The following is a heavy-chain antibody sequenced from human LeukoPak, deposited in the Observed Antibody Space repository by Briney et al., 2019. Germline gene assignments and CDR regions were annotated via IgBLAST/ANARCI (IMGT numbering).Heavy chain of an antibody. D-gene: IGHD5-12*01. J-gene: IGHJ4*02. CDR3: ITVYDSVAN. CDR1: EFTFTNAW. CDR2: IKSRPDGGTT. Sequence: GGSLRLSCAASEFTFTNAWMDWVRQAPGKGLEWVGRIKSRPDGGTTDYAAPVKGRFTISRDDSKNTLYLHMNRLKTEDTAVYYCITVYDSVANWGQGTLVTVSS. V-gene: IGHV3-15*01.